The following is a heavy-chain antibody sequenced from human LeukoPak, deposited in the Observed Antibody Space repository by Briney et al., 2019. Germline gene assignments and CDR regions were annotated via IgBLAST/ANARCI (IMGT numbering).Heavy chain of an antibody. Sequence: SETLSLTCALNSGSFSGNYWAWIRQPPGQRLEWIGEITVSGRTNYNPSLKSRVTISTDTSKNQFSLSLISVTAADTGVYYCARVSYGYDALDVWGQGTTVTVFS. D-gene: IGHD5-12*01. CDR2: ITVSGRT. CDR1: SGSFSGNY. CDR3: ARVSYGYDALDV. V-gene: IGHV4-34*01. J-gene: IGHJ3*01.